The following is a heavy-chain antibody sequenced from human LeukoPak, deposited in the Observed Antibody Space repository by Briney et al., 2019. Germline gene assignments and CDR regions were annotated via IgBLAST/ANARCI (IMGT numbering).Heavy chain of an antibody. CDR3: ARGQGRDKTEYCSSTSCYGSWFDP. Sequence: GGSLRLSCAASGFTFSSYAMHWVRQAPGKGLEWVAVISYDGSNKYYADSVKGRFTISRDNSKNTLYLQMNSLRAEDTAVYYCARGQGRDKTEYCSSTSCYGSWFDPWGQGTLVTVSS. CDR2: ISYDGSNK. CDR1: GFTFSSYA. V-gene: IGHV3-30-3*01. D-gene: IGHD2-2*01. J-gene: IGHJ5*02.